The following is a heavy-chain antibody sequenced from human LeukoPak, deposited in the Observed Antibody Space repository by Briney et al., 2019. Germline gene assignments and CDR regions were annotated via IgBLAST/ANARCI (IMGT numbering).Heavy chain of an antibody. D-gene: IGHD1-14*01. Sequence: GGSLTLSCAASGLTFDDYGMSWVRQAPGKGLEWVSGINWYGGSTGYAHSVKGRFTISRDNAKNSLYLQMNSLGAEDTALYYCARARSDHPTLSFLHYYYYMDVWGKGTTVTVSS. CDR1: GLTFDDYG. CDR2: INWYGGST. V-gene: IGHV3-20*04. CDR3: ARARSDHPTLSFLHYYYYMDV. J-gene: IGHJ6*03.